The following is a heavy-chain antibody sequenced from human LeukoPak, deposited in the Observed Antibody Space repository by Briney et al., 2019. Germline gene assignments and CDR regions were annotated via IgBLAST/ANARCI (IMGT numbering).Heavy chain of an antibody. J-gene: IGHJ4*02. CDR2: IRSISNTI. D-gene: IGHD4-23*01. Sequence: GGSLRLSCAASGFAFSSYEMNWVRQAPGKGLEWVSYIRSISNTIYYADSVKGRFTISRDNAKNSLYLQMNSLRAEDTAVYYCARDFGRWLIDYWGQGTLVTVSS. CDR3: ARDFGRWLIDY. V-gene: IGHV3-48*03. CDR1: GFAFSSYE.